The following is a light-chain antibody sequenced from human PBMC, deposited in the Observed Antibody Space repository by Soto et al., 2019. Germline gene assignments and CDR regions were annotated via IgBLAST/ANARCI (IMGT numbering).Light chain of an antibody. Sequence: QSVLTQPPSVSAAPGQKVTISCSGSSSNIGNNYVSWYQQLPGTAPKLLIYENNKRPSGIPDRFSGSKSGTSATLGITGLQTGDEADYYCGTWDSSLSVGVFGGGTKRTVL. CDR3: GTWDSSLSVGV. CDR2: ENN. J-gene: IGLJ3*02. CDR1: SSNIGNNY. V-gene: IGLV1-51*02.